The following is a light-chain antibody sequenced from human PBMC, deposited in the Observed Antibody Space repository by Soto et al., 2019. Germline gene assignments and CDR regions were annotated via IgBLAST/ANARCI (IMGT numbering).Light chain of an antibody. CDR2: AAS. J-gene: IGKJ4*01. Sequence: DIQMTQSPSSLSASVGARVTITCRASQSISNFLNWYQQKPGKAPKLLIYAASSLQSGVPARFSGSGSGTEFTLAIGSLQPEDFATYYCQQSHSTPLTFGGGTKVEIK. CDR1: QSISNF. V-gene: IGKV1-39*01. CDR3: QQSHSTPLT.